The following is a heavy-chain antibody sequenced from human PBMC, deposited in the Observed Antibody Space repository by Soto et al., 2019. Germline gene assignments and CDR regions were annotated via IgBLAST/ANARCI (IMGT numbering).Heavy chain of an antibody. J-gene: IGHJ4*01. Sequence: PGGSLRLSCAASRYTFKSHGLSWVRQAPGKGLEWVSTIDSSGVNTHYADSVKGRFTISRDNSRNTLHLQMHDLRADDTALYYCVSRVSAHFDDWGHVTVVTVS. V-gene: IGHV3-23*01. CDR2: IDSSGVNT. CDR3: VSRVSAHFDD. CDR1: RYTFKSHG.